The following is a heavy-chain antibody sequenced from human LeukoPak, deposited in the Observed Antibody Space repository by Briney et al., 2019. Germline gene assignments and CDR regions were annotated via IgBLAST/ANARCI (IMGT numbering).Heavy chain of an antibody. D-gene: IGHD3-22*01. V-gene: IGHV3-9*01. CDR1: GFTFDDYA. Sequence: GGSLRLSCAASGFTFDDYAMHWVRQAPGKGLEWVLGISWNSGSIGYADSVKGRFTISRDNAKNSLYLQMNSLRAEDTALYYCAKDISAMIVTVFDYWGQGTLVTVSS. J-gene: IGHJ4*02. CDR2: ISWNSGSI. CDR3: AKDISAMIVTVFDY.